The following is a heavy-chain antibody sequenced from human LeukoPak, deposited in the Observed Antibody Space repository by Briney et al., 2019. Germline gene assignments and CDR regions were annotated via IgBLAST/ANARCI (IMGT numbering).Heavy chain of an antibody. Sequence: PSETLSLTCTVSGGSTSSSSYYWGWIRQPPGKGLEWIGSIYYSGSTYYNPSLKSRVTISVDTSKNQFSLKLSSVTAADTAVYYCARQRDNYYYYYYMDVWGKGTTVTVSS. V-gene: IGHV4-39*01. CDR1: GGSTSSSSYY. CDR2: IYYSGST. D-gene: IGHD2-15*01. J-gene: IGHJ6*03. CDR3: ARQRDNYYYYYYMDV.